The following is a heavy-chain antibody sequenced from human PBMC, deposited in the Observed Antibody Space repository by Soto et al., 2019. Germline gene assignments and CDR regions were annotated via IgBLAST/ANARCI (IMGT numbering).Heavy chain of an antibody. V-gene: IGHV1-18*01. CDR1: GYTFTNYG. CDR2: ISAYSGHT. Sequence: QVQLVQSGAEVKKPGASVTVSCKASGYTFTNYGINWVRQAPGQGLEWMGWISAYSGHTNYAQKLKDRVTTTTDTSTSTAYMELRGLRSDDTAVYYCARRPHLADNVELDYWGQGTLVTVSS. D-gene: IGHD6-19*01. J-gene: IGHJ4*02. CDR3: ARRPHLADNVELDY.